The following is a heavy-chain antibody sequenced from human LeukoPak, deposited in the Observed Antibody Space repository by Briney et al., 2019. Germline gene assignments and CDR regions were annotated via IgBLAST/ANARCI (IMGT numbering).Heavy chain of an antibody. V-gene: IGHV1-8*01. J-gene: IGHJ6*03. CDR1: GYTFTSYD. D-gene: IGHD3-10*01. CDR3: ARDPHYGAGFYHYYYMDV. Sequence: GASVKVSCKASGYTFTSYDINWVRQATGQGLEWMGWMNPNSGNTGYAQKFQGRVTMTRDMSMSTVYMELSSLKSEDTAVYYCARDPHYGAGFYHYYYMDVWGRGATVTVSS. CDR2: MNPNSGNT.